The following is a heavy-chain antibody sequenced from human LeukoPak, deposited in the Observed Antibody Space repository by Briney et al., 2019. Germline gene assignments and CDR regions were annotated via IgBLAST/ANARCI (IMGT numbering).Heavy chain of an antibody. J-gene: IGHJ4*02. Sequence: PGGSLRLSCAASGFTFSTYWMSWVRQAPGKGLEWVANINQDGSDKYYVDSVKGRFTISRDNAKNTLYLQMNSLRAEDTAVYYCAKDPYYYGSGSLDYWGQGTLVTVSS. D-gene: IGHD3-10*01. CDR1: GFTFSTYW. CDR2: INQDGSDK. CDR3: AKDPYYYGSGSLDY. V-gene: IGHV3-7*01.